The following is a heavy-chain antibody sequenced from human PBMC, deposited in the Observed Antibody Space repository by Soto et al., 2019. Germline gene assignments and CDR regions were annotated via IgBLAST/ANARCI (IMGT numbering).Heavy chain of an antibody. Sequence: QVQLVESGGGVVQPGRSLRLSCAASGFTFSSYAMHWVRQAPGKGLEWVAVISYDGSNKYYADSVKGRFTISRDNSKNTLYLQMNSLRAEDTAVYSCANSGLPFDPWGQGTLVTVSS. CDR2: ISYDGSNK. CDR3: ANSGLPFDP. J-gene: IGHJ5*02. D-gene: IGHD6-25*01. CDR1: GFTFSSYA. V-gene: IGHV3-30-3*01.